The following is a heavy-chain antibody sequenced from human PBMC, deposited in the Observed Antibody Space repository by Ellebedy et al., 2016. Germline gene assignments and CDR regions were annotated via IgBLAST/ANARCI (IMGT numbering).Heavy chain of an antibody. J-gene: IGHJ6*02. D-gene: IGHD6-6*01. V-gene: IGHV4-59*01. Sequence: SETLSLXXTVSGGPISGYYWSWIRQPPGKGLERIGYIYYTGTTNYTPSLKSRIAMSVDTSRDQFSLKLSSVTAADSAVYFCAKLGRMAAISSYYYHSMDVWGQGTAVTVSS. CDR3: AKLGRMAAISSYYYHSMDV. CDR2: IYYTGTT. CDR1: GGPISGYY.